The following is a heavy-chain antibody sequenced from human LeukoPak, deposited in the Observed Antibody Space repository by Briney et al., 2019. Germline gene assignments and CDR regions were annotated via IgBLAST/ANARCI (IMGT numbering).Heavy chain of an antibody. Sequence: PSQTLSLTCAVSGGSISSGGYSWSWIRQPPGKGLEWIGYIYHSGSTYYNPSLKSRVTISVDRSKNQFSLKLSSVTAADTAVYYCARGDCSGGSCYLDYWGQGTLVTVSS. CDR3: ARGDCSGGSCYLDY. CDR2: IYHSGST. D-gene: IGHD2-15*01. J-gene: IGHJ4*02. V-gene: IGHV4-30-2*01. CDR1: GGSISSGGYS.